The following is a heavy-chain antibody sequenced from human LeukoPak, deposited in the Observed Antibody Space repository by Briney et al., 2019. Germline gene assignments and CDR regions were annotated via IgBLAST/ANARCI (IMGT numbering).Heavy chain of an antibody. CDR2: INPNSGGT. J-gene: IGHJ4*02. Sequence: ASVKVSCKASGYTFTSYGISWVRQAPGQGLEWMGWINPNSGGTNYAQKFQGRVTMTRDTSISTAYMELSRLRSDDTAVYYCARGSGRKLLWFGVQVEYFDYWGQGTLVTVSS. D-gene: IGHD3-10*01. CDR3: ARGSGRKLLWFGVQVEYFDY. CDR1: GYTFTSYG. V-gene: IGHV1-2*02.